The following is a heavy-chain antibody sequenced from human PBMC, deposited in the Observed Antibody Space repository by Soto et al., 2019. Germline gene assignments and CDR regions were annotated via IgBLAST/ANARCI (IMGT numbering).Heavy chain of an antibody. Sequence: PSETLSLTCTVSGGSISSGDYYWSWIRQPPGKGLEWIGYIYYSGSTYYNPSLKSRVTISVDTSKNQFSLKLSSVTAADTAVYYCARDRRDPNYYDSSMIDYWGQGTLVTVSS. CDR3: ARDRRDPNYYDSSMIDY. J-gene: IGHJ4*02. CDR1: GGSISSGDYY. D-gene: IGHD3-22*01. CDR2: IYYSGST. V-gene: IGHV4-30-4*01.